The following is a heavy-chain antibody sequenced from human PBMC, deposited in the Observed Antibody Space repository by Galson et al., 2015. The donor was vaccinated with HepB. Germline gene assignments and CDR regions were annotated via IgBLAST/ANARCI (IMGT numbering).Heavy chain of an antibody. CDR1: GYTFTGYA. J-gene: IGHJ4*02. Sequence: SVKVSCKASGYTFTGYALCWVRQAPGQRLEWMGWINDGNGGTKYSQKFQGRVTFTRNTSASTAYMELSNLRSEDTAVYYCAREGLLGYGSGSYSDYWGQGTLVTVSS. D-gene: IGHD3-10*01. V-gene: IGHV1-3*01. CDR3: AREGLLGYGSGSYSDY. CDR2: INDGNGGT.